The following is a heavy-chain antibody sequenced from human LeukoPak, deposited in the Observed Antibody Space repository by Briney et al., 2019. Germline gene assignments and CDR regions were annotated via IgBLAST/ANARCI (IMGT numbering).Heavy chain of an antibody. CDR3: ASSFYYDSRDY. CDR2: ISYSGST. V-gene: IGHV4-39*01. Sequence: SETLSLTCTVSGGSISSSSYFWGWIRQPPGKGLEWIGSISYSGSTYYNPSLKSRVTISVGTSKNQFSLKLNSVTAADTAVYYCASSFYYDSRDYWGQGTLVTVSS. CDR1: GGSISSSSYF. D-gene: IGHD3-22*01. J-gene: IGHJ4*02.